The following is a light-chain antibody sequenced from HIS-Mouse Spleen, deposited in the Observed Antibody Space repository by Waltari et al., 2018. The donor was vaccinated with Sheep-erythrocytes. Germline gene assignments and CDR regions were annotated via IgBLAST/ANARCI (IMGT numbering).Light chain of an antibody. CDR1: QGISNY. CDR2: AAS. Sequence: DIQMTQSPSSLSASVGYIVTLTCRASQGISNYLAWYQQQPGKVPKLLIYAASTLQSGVPSRFSGSGAGTDFTRTISSLQPEDVATDYCQKYNSAPYTFGQGTKLEIK. V-gene: IGKV1-27*01. CDR3: QKYNSAPYT. J-gene: IGKJ2*01.